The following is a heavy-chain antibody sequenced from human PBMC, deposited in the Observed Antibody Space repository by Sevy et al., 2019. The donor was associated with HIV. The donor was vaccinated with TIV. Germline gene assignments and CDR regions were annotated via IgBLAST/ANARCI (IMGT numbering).Heavy chain of an antibody. V-gene: IGHV3-23*01. J-gene: IGHJ4*02. CDR1: GFTFDKYS. CDR3: AREGCTKPHDY. CDR2: LSFGCGEI. D-gene: IGHD2-8*01. Sequence: GGSLRLSCAASGFTFDKYSMSWVRQPPGKGLEWVATLSFGCGEINYADSVKGRFTISRDNSKNSFYLQMNNLRAEDTALYYCAREGCTKPHDYWGQGTLVTVSS.